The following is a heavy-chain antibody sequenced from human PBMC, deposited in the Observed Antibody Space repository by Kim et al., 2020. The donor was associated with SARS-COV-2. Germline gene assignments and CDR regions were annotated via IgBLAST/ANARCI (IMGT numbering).Heavy chain of an antibody. Sequence: GGSLRLSCAASGFTFDDYAMHWVRQAPGKGLEWVSLISGDGGSTYYADSVKGRFTISRDNSKNSLYLQMNSLRTEDTALYYCAKVYYDILTGYYPSYYYYYYGMDVWGQGTTVTVSS. V-gene: IGHV3-43*02. J-gene: IGHJ6*02. D-gene: IGHD3-9*01. CDR2: ISGDGGST. CDR3: AKVYYDILTGYYPSYYYYYYGMDV. CDR1: GFTFDDYA.